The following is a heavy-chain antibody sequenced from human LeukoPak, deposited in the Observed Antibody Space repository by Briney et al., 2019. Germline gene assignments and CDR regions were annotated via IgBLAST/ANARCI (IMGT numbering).Heavy chain of an antibody. V-gene: IGHV3-7*01. CDR1: GFTFSSYW. J-gene: IGHJ4*02. CDR3: AKSGGNADFDY. CDR2: MKGDGSDK. Sequence: PGGSLRLSCAASGFTFSSYWMSWVRQTPGKGLEWVADMKGDGSDKQYLDSVKGRFTISRDNARNSLYLQMNSLGGEDTAVYYCAKSGGNADFDYWGQGTLVTVSS. D-gene: IGHD4-23*01.